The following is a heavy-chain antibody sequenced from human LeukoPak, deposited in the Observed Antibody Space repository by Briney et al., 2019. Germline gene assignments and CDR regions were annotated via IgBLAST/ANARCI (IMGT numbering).Heavy chain of an antibody. J-gene: IGHJ4*02. CDR3: ARDLSSSGWNYYFDY. V-gene: IGHV4-59*01. CDR2: VYSRGST. CDR1: GGSISNNY. D-gene: IGHD6-19*01. Sequence: SETLSLTCTVSGGSISNNYWSWIRQPPGKGLEWIGYVYSRGSTHYNPSLKSRVTISVDISKNQFSLKLTSLTAADTAVYYCARDLSSSGWNYYFDYWGQGTLVTVSS.